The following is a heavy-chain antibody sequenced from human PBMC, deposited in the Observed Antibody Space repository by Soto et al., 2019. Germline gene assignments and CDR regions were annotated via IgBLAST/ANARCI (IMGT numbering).Heavy chain of an antibody. CDR2: LGGSGDTT. Sequence: EVQLLESGGGLVQPGGSLRLSCAASGFTFSTYDMSWVRQAPGKGLEWVSTLGGSGDTTYYADSVKGRFTISRDISKNTLFLQMNSLRADDTAVYYCATGGWCDAWGQGTLVTVSS. CDR3: ATGGWCDA. J-gene: IGHJ5*02. V-gene: IGHV3-23*01. CDR1: GFTFSTYD.